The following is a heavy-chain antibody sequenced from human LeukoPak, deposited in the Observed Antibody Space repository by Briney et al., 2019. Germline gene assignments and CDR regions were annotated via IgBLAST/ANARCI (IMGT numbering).Heavy chain of an antibody. J-gene: IGHJ4*02. CDR2: INHSGST. CDR3: ARASHVWGSYRTFDY. D-gene: IGHD3-16*02. CDR1: GGSFSGYY. Sequence: PSETLSLTCAVYGGSFSGYYWSWIRQPPGKGLEWIGEINHSGSTNYNPSLKSRVTISVDTSKNQFSLKLSSVTAADTAVYYCARASHVWGSYRTFDYWGQGTLVTVSS. V-gene: IGHV4-34*01.